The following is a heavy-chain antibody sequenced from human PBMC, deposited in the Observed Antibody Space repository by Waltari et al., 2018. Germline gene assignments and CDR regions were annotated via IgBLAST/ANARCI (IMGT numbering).Heavy chain of an antibody. CDR3: ARGPSGGYSNMFDY. D-gene: IGHD4-4*01. CDR2: INPNSGGT. Sequence: QVQLVQSGAEVKKPGASVKVSCKASGSTFTGYYMHWVRQPPGQGLEWMGWINPNSGGTNYAQKFQGWVTMTRDTSISTAYMELSRLRSDDTAVYYCARGPSGGYSNMFDYWGQGTLVTVSS. V-gene: IGHV1-2*04. J-gene: IGHJ4*02. CDR1: GSTFTGYY.